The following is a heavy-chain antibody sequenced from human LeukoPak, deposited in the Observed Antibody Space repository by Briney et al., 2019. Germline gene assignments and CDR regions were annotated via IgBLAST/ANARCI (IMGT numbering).Heavy chain of an antibody. D-gene: IGHD4-17*01. CDR1: GFTFRSYW. CDR2: INTDGSST. CDR3: AKGRYGLFDY. V-gene: IGHV3-74*01. J-gene: IGHJ4*02. Sequence: GGSLRLSCEVSGFTFRSYWMHWVRQAPGKGLVWASRINTDGSSTTYADSVRGRFTISRDNAKNTLYLQMDSLRVEDTAVYYCAKGRYGLFDYWGQGTQVTVSS.